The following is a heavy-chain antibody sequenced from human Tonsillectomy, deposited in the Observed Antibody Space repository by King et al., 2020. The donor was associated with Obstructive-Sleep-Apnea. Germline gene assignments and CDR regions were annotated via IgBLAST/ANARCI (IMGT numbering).Heavy chain of an antibody. J-gene: IGHJ6*02. CDR1: GFTFDDYT. CDR2: ISWDVVGT. Sequence: VQLVESGGVVVQPGGSLRLSCAASGFTFDDYTMHWVRQAPGKGLEWFSLISWDVVGTNNAAPLKGRFTTSRDNSKNSLYLQMNSLRTEDTALYYCAKDNGGSGTPGYYYGMDVWGQGTTVTVSS. D-gene: IGHD3-10*01. V-gene: IGHV3-43*01. CDR3: AKDNGGSGTPGYYYGMDV.